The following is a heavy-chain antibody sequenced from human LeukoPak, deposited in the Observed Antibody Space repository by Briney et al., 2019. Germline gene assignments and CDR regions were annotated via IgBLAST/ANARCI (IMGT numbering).Heavy chain of an antibody. J-gene: IGHJ6*02. D-gene: IGHD5-24*01. V-gene: IGHV3-48*03. CDR2: IGSSGTPI. CDR1: GFTFSSYE. Sequence: PGGSLRLSCTASGFTFSSYEMNWVRQAPGQGLEWVAYIGSSGTPIYYADSVKGRFTISRDNAKNSLYLQMNSLRAEDTAVYYCARVGWPTYGMDVWGQGTTVTVSS. CDR3: ARVGWPTYGMDV.